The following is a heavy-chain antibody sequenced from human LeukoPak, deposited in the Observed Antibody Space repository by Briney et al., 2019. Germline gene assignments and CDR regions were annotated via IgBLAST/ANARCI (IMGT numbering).Heavy chain of an antibody. J-gene: IGHJ4*02. D-gene: IGHD3-10*01. V-gene: IGHV3-23*01. CDR3: APQRGYYGSGSYFD. Sequence: GGSLRLSCAASGFTFSSYAMSWVRQAPGKGLEWVSAISGSGGSTYYADSVKGRFTISRDNSKNTLYLQMNSLRAEDTAVYYCAPQRGYYGSGSYFDWGQGTLVTVSS. CDR1: GFTFSSYA. CDR2: ISGSGGST.